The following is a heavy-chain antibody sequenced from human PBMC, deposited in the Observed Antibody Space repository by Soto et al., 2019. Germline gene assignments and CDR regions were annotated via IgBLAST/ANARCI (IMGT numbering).Heavy chain of an antibody. D-gene: IGHD1-7*01. J-gene: IGHJ3*02. V-gene: IGHV4-34*01. CDR1: GGSFSGYY. Sequence: QVQLQQWGAGLLKPSETLSLTCAVYGGSFSGYYWCWIRQPPGKGLEWIGEINHSGSTNYNPSLKSRVTISVDTSKNQFSLKLSSVTAADTAVYYCARGSWNYVQDIWGQGTMVTVSS. CDR3: ARGSWNYVQDI. CDR2: INHSGST.